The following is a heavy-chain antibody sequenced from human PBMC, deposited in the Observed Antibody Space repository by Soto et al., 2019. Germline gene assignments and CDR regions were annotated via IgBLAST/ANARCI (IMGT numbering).Heavy chain of an antibody. V-gene: IGHV3-23*01. J-gene: IGHJ4*02. CDR3: ARLPGVIAPRQPY. D-gene: IGHD6-6*01. Sequence: SLRICGTCCGFNFTYNAMSWVRQAPGKGLQLVSSVSGNGENTYYAESVMGRFTISRDTSKNTLYLQMNSLRVEDTAVYYCARLPGVIAPRQPYWGEGTPDIDSS. CDR2: VSGNGENT. CDR1: GFNFTYNA.